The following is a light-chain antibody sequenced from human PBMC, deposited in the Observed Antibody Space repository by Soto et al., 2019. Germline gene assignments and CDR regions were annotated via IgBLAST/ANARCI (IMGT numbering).Light chain of an antibody. Sequence: SYELTQPPSVSVAPGKTARITCGGNNIGSKSVNWYQQKPGQAPVLVIYHDSDRPSGIPERFSGSNSGNTATLTISRVEAGDEADYSCQVWDSSSDHHYVFGTGTQLTVL. J-gene: IGLJ1*01. CDR2: HDS. CDR3: QVWDSSSDHHYV. CDR1: NIGSKS. V-gene: IGLV3-21*04.